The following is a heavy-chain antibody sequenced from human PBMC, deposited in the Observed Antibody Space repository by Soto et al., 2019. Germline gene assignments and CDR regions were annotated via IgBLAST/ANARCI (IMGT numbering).Heavy chain of an antibody. D-gene: IGHD6-13*01. CDR1: GFSFSDQF. V-gene: IGHV3-72*01. CDR3: AGGATGRAPFQH. CDR2: SRNKANSYTT. Sequence: PGGSLRLSCAASGFSFSDQFMDWVRHIPGKGLEWVGRSRNKANSYTTEYAASVKGRFSISRDDSKNSLFLQMSSLKTEDTAVYYRAGGATGRAPFQHWGQGTLVTVSS. J-gene: IGHJ1*01.